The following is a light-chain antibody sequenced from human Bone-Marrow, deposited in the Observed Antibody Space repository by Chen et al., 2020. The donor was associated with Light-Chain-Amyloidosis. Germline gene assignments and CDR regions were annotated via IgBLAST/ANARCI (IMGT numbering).Light chain of an antibody. Sequence: SSELTQPPSVSVSPGQTARITCSGDDLPTKYAYWYQQKPGRAPVLVIHRDTERPSGISERFSGSSSGTTATLTISGVQAEDEADYHCQSADSSGTYEVIFGGGTKLTGL. CDR2: RDT. CDR3: QSADSSGTYEVI. V-gene: IGLV3-25*03. J-gene: IGLJ2*01. CDR1: DLPTKY.